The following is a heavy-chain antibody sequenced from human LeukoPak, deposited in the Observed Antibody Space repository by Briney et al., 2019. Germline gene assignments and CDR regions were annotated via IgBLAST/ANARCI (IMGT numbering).Heavy chain of an antibody. D-gene: IGHD3-22*01. CDR2: ISGSGGTT. V-gene: IGHV3-23*01. CDR3: ARDSADLNYYDSSGYW. J-gene: IGHJ4*02. CDR1: GFTFSNYA. Sequence: GGSLRLSCAASGFTFSNYAVSWVRQAPGKGLEWVSSISGSGGTTYYADSVKGRFTISRDNSKNTLYLQMNSLRAEDAAVYYCARDSADLNYYDSSGYWWGQRTLVTVSS.